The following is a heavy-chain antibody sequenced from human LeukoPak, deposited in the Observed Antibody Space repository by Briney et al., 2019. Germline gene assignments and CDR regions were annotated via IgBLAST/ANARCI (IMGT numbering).Heavy chain of an antibody. D-gene: IGHD3-10*01. CDR2: IYSGGGT. CDR3: ARSKGGITMIRGVPYYIDV. CDR1: GFTVSGNY. Sequence: PGGSLRLSCAVSGFTVSGNYMSWVRQAPGKGLEWVSIIYSGGGTYYADSVKGRFTISRDTSKNTRYPQMNSLRAEDTAVYYCARSKGGITMIRGVPYYIDVWGKGTTVTVSS. V-gene: IGHV3-53*01. J-gene: IGHJ6*03.